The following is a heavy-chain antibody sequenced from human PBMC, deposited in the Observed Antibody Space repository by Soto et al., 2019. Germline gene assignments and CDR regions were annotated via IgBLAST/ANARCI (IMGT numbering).Heavy chain of an antibody. Sequence: QVQLQESGPGLVKPSETLSLTCTVSGGSISSYYWSWIRQPPGKGLEWIGYIYYSGSTNYNPSLKSRVTISVDTSKNQFSLKLSSVTAADTAVYYCARHKDYGDYNWFDPWRQGTLVTVSS. J-gene: IGHJ5*02. CDR2: IYYSGST. CDR3: ARHKDYGDYNWFDP. D-gene: IGHD4-17*01. V-gene: IGHV4-59*08. CDR1: GGSISSYY.